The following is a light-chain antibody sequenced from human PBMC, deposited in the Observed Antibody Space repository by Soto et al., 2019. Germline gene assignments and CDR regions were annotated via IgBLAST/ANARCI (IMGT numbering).Light chain of an antibody. V-gene: IGKV3-11*01. Sequence: GLTKSSGTLSLCNSERATLSCRASQNVANYLDWYQQKPGQAPRLLIYESSNRATGIAARFSGSGSGIDFTLTIRSLEPEDFAVYCCPQRRNWPQTLGQGGKV. CDR2: ESS. J-gene: IGKJ1*01. CDR1: QNVANY. CDR3: PQRRNWPQT.